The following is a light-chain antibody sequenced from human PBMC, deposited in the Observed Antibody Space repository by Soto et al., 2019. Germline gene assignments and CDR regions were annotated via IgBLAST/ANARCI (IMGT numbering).Light chain of an antibody. CDR2: AAS. J-gene: IGKJ4*01. V-gene: IGKV1-9*01. Sequence: IQLTQSPSSLSTSVRDRVTITCRASQGISSYLEWYQQKPGKAPKLLXYAASTLQSGVPSRFSGSGSGTDVTLTISSLPPEDFAPYYCQQFKSYPHTFGGGTKVDIK. CDR3: QQFKSYPHT. CDR1: QGISSY.